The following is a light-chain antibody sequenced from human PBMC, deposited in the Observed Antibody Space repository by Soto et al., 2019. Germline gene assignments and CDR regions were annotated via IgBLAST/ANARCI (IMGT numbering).Light chain of an antibody. CDR2: WAS. V-gene: IGKV4-1*01. J-gene: IGKJ1*01. Sequence: DIVMTQSPDSLAVSLGERATINCKSSQTVLYSSNNKNFLACYQQKPGQPPKLLISWASTRESGVPDRFSGSGSGTDFSLTINSLQAEDVAVYYCQQYYSAPRTFGQGTKVEIK. CDR1: QTVLYSSNNKNF. CDR3: QQYYSAPRT.